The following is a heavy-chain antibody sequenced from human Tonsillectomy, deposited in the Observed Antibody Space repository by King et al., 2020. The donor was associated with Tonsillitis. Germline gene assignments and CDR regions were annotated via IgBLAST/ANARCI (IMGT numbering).Heavy chain of an antibody. CDR2: ISGSGGST. CDR3: ANEEDVMMGGYRGVDY. D-gene: IGHD1-1*01. V-gene: IGHV3-23*01. Sequence: VPLLASWGGLVQPGGSLRLSCAASGFPFSSSGMSWVRQAPGKGLEWVSVISGSGGSTNYADSVKGRFTISRDNSKNTLYLQMNSLRADDTAFYDGANEEDVMMGGYRGVDYGGQGTRGTV. J-gene: IGHJ4*02. CDR1: GFPFSSSG.